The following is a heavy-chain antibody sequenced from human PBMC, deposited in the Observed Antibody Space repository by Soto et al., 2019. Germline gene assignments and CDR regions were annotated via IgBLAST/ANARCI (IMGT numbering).Heavy chain of an antibody. V-gene: IGHV3-53*04. CDR2: IYSGGST. CDR3: ARDTSPPSFDYYYYYGMDV. J-gene: IGHJ6*02. Sequence: PGGSLRLSCAASGFTVSSNYMSWVRQAPGKGLEWVSVIYSGGSTYYADSVKGRFTISRHNSKNTLYLQMNSLRAEATAVYYCARDTSPPSFDYYYYYGMDVWGQGTTVTVSS. D-gene: IGHD1-26*01. CDR1: GFTVSSNY.